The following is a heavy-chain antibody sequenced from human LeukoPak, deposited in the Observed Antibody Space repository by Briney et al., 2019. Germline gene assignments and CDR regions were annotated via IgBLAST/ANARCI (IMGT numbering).Heavy chain of an antibody. V-gene: IGHV3-21*01. CDR2: ISSSSSYI. Sequence: GGSLRLSCAASGFTFSSYSMNWVRQAPGKGLEWVSSISSSSSYIYYADSVKGRFTISRDNAKNSLYLQMNSLRAEDTAVYYCARDPVIYGDYGNVWGQGTTVTVSS. CDR1: GFTFSSYS. J-gene: IGHJ6*02. CDR3: ARDPVIYGDYGNV. D-gene: IGHD4-17*01.